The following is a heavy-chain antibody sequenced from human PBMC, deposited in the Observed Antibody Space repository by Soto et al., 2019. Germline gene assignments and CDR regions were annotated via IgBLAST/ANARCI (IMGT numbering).Heavy chain of an antibody. Sequence: GASVKVSCKASGYTFTSYGISWVRQAPGQGLEWMGWISAYNGNTNYAQKLQGRVTMTTDTSTSTAYMELRSLRSDDTAVYYCARRRGYDFWSGYSSRPSHFDYWGQGTLVTVSS. CDR1: GYTFTSYG. CDR2: ISAYNGNT. V-gene: IGHV1-18*01. D-gene: IGHD3-3*01. J-gene: IGHJ4*02. CDR3: ARRRGYDFWSGYSSRPSHFDY.